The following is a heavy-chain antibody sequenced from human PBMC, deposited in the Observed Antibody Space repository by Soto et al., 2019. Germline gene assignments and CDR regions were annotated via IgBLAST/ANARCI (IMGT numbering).Heavy chain of an antibody. D-gene: IGHD1-1*01. CDR3: AKGMGVASGGPLEY. V-gene: IGHV4-4*02. J-gene: IGHJ4*02. Sequence: SETLSLTCAVSGGSISSSNWWSWVRRPPGKELEWIGEIYPSGNTNYNPSLKGRVTISVDKSKNLFSVKVNFVTAADTAVYYCAKGMGVASGGPLEYWGQGTLVTVSS. CDR1: GGSISSSNW. CDR2: IYPSGNT.